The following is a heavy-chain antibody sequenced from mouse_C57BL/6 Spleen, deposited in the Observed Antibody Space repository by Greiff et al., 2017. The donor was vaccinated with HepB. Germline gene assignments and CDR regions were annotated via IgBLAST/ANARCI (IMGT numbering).Heavy chain of an antibody. J-gene: IGHJ2*01. CDR1: GYTFTSYW. V-gene: IGHV1-59*01. D-gene: IGHD2-4*01. CDR2: IDPSDSYT. CDR3: ARVELRRGNYFDY. Sequence: VQLQQSGAELVRPGTSVKLSCKASGYTFTSYWMHWVKQRPGQGLEWIGVIDPSDSYTNYNQKFKGKAKLTVDTSSSLAYMQLSSLTSEDSAVYYCARVELRRGNYFDYWGQGTTLTVSS.